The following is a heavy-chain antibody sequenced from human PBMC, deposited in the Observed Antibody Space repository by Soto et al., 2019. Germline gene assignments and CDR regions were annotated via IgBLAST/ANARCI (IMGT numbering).Heavy chain of an antibody. CDR1: GYSFTSYG. J-gene: IGHJ6*02. CDR2: ISPYNGHT. Sequence: QVQLVQSAAEVKKTGASVKVSCKASGYSFTSYGISWVRRAPGQGLEWMGWISPYNGHTQFVQRFQGRVSMTTDTSTKTAYMELWNLRSDDTAHYYCARDLTIVPAIHPRLENYGMDVWGQGTTVIVSS. D-gene: IGHD2-2*01. V-gene: IGHV1-18*01. CDR3: ARDLTIVPAIHPRLENYGMDV.